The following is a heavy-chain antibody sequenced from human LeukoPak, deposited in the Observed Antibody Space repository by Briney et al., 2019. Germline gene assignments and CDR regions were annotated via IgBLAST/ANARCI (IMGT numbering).Heavy chain of an antibody. CDR3: ARRYYYDSSARAQNVFDI. V-gene: IGHV5-51*01. CDR2: VYPGDSDT. CDR1: GYHFNSDW. J-gene: IGHJ3*02. Sequence: GESLQISSKGSGYHFNSDWIGWVRQMPGKGLEWMGIVYPGDSDTTYSPSFQGQVTISADKSNSTAYLQWRSLKASDTGMYYCARRYYYDSSARAQNVFDIWGQGTMVTVSS. D-gene: IGHD3-22*01.